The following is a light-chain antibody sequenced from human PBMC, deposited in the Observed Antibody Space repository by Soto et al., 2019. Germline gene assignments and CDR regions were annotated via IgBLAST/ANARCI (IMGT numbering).Light chain of an antibody. CDR3: QQYNNWPPVWT. Sequence: EIVMTQSPATLSVSPGERATLSCRASQSVSSNLAWYQQKPGQAPRLLIYGASTRVTGIPARFSGSGSGTEFTLTISSQQSEDFAVCYCQQYNNWPPVWTFGQGTKVDIK. J-gene: IGKJ1*01. CDR1: QSVSSN. CDR2: GAS. V-gene: IGKV3-15*01.